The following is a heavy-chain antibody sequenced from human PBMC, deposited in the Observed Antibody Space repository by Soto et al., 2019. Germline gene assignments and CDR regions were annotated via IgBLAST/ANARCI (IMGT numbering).Heavy chain of an antibody. D-gene: IGHD2-15*01. CDR1: GGSISSSSYY. CDR3: ARLQCSGGSCYAGRSGYYYYYMDV. Sequence: SETLSLTCTVSGGSISSSSYYWGWIRQPPGKGLEWIGSIYYSGSTYYNPSLKSRVTISVDTSKNQFSLKLSSVTAADTAVYYCARLQCSGGSCYAGRSGYYYYYMDVWGKGTTVTVSS. V-gene: IGHV4-39*01. CDR2: IYYSGST. J-gene: IGHJ6*03.